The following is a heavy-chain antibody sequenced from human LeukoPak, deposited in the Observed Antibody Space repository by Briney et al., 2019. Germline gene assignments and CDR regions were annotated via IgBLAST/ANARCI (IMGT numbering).Heavy chain of an antibody. J-gene: IGHJ4*02. CDR2: ISGSGAST. Sequence: GGSLRLSCLTSGFTFSTNAMSWVRQAPGKGLEWISGISGSGASTYYADSVTGRFTISRDNSRNTLYLQMNSLRGDDTAVYYCAKDVGKWESLHFFDYWGQGTLVTVSS. D-gene: IGHD1-26*01. CDR1: GFTFSTNA. V-gene: IGHV3-23*01. CDR3: AKDVGKWESLHFFDY.